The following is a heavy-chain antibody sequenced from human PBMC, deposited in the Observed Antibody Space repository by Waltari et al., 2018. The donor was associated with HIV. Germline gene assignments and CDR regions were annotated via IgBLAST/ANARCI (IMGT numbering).Heavy chain of an antibody. D-gene: IGHD2-8*01. J-gene: IGHJ3*01. CDR2: ISTSGGNP. V-gene: IGHV1-46*03. Sequence: QGQLVQSESGMKQPGRPGQVSCKAPGYSFATHFIHGVRQAPGQGIEWMGLISTSGGNPGLARKFKGKITLTRDTTKTTVYMNLKNLTSEDTAVYYCGRTYCTSSSCYYAFDVWGQGTLVTVSS. CDR3: GRTYCTSSSCYYAFDV. CDR1: GYSFATHF.